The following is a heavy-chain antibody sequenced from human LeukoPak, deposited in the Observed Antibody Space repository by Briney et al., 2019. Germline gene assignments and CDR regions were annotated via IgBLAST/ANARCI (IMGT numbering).Heavy chain of an antibody. CDR2: INSDGSSI. V-gene: IGHV3-74*03. Sequence: GGSLRLSCAASGFTFSSYWMHWVRQAPGKGLVWVSRINSDGSSITYADSVKGRFPISRDNAKNTLYLQMNSLVVEDTAVYYCAREGRVIGYDFDCWGQGTLVTVSS. CDR1: GFTFSSYW. D-gene: IGHD5-12*01. J-gene: IGHJ4*02. CDR3: AREGRVIGYDFDC.